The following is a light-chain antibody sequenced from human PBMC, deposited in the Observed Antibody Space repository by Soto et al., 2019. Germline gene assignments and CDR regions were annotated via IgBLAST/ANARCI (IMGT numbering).Light chain of an antibody. CDR3: QQYHTWPLT. CDR1: QSVNNN. Sequence: EIVVTQSPATLSVSPGEGATLSCRASQSVNNNLAWYQQTPGRAPRLLIYSTSTRAIDTADRFSGSGSGTDFTLTVSSLQSEDFAVYYCQQYHTWPLTFGGGTKVDIK. J-gene: IGKJ4*01. V-gene: IGKV3-15*01. CDR2: STS.